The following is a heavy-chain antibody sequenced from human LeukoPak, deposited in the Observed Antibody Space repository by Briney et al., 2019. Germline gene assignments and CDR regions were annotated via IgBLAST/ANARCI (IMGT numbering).Heavy chain of an antibody. CDR1: GYTFLDYY. CDR2: INPSSGGT. D-gene: IGHD2-2*01. Sequence: GASVKVSCKASGYTFLDYYMHWVRQAPGQGLEWMGWINPSSGGTNYAQKFQGRVTVTRDTSISTVYMDLSGLTSDDTAMYYCARVRPCTAATCYRWFDPWGQGTLVTVFS. CDR3: ARVRPCTAATCYRWFDP. V-gene: IGHV1-2*02. J-gene: IGHJ5*02.